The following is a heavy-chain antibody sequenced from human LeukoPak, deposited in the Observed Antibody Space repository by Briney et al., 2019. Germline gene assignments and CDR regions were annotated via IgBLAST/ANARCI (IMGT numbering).Heavy chain of an antibody. CDR2: ISYSGST. Sequence: SETLSLTCTVSGGSISSYYWSWIRQPPGKGLEWIGYISYSGSTNYSPSLKSRATISVDTSKNQFSLKLSSVTAADTAVHYCARHTSSGWYFIDYWGQGTLVTVSS. D-gene: IGHD6-19*01. CDR3: ARHTSSGWYFIDY. V-gene: IGHV4-59*08. J-gene: IGHJ4*02. CDR1: GGSISSYY.